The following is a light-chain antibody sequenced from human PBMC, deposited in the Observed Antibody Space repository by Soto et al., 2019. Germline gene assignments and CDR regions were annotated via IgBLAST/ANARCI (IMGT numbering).Light chain of an antibody. J-gene: IGLJ2*01. CDR1: TGVVTSGHY. Sequence: QAVVTQEHSLTVTPGGTVTLTCGSSTGVVTSGHYPSWFQQKPGQAPRKLIYDTTNKQSCTPARFSGSRLGDKAALTRSGAQPEDETDYYCLLSYSGAVIFGGGTKLTVL. CDR3: LLSYSGAVI. CDR2: DTT. V-gene: IGLV7-46*01.